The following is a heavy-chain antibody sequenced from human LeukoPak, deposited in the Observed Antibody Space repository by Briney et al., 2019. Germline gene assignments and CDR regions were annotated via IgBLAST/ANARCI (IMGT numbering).Heavy chain of an antibody. Sequence: ASVKVSCKASGYTFTSYYMHWVRQAPGQGLEWMGIINPSGGSTSYAQKFQGRVTMTRDTSTSTVYMELSSLRSEDAAVYYCARVVGRYCSSTSCYTGGGYFDYWGQGTLVTVSS. CDR2: INPSGGST. J-gene: IGHJ4*02. CDR1: GYTFTSYY. V-gene: IGHV1-46*01. CDR3: ARVVGRYCSSTSCYTGGGYFDY. D-gene: IGHD2-2*02.